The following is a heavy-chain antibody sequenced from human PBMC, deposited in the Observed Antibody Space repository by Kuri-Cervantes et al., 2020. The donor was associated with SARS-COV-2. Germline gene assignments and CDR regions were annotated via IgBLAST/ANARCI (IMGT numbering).Heavy chain of an antibody. Sequence: GGSLRLSCAASGFTVSSNYMSWVRQAPGKGLEWVAVISYDGSNKYYADSVKGRFTISRDNSKNTLYLQMNSLRAEDTAVYYCAKEYSGSWGYGYWGQGTLVTVSS. CDR3: AKEYSGSWGYGY. CDR1: GFTVSSNY. CDR2: ISYDGSNK. D-gene: IGHD1-26*01. J-gene: IGHJ4*02. V-gene: IGHV3-30*18.